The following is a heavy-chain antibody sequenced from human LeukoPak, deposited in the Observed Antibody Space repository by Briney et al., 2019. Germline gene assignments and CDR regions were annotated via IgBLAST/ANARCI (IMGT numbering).Heavy chain of an antibody. D-gene: IGHD3-10*01. J-gene: IGHJ4*02. Sequence: SETLSLTCTVSGGSISSYYWSWIRQPAGKGLEWIGSIYYSGSTYYNPPLKSRVTISVDTSKSQFSLKLSSVTAADTAVYYCARVGSYGSGSYYNDGFDYWGQGTLVTVSS. V-gene: IGHV4-59*05. CDR1: GGSISSYY. CDR2: IYYSGST. CDR3: ARVGSYGSGSYYNDGFDY.